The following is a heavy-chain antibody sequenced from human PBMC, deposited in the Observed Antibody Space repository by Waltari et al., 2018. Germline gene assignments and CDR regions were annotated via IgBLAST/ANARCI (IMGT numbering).Heavy chain of an antibody. J-gene: IGHJ4*02. CDR1: AFTFSDST. CDR3: TSTPLAGY. V-gene: IGHV3-73*01. Sequence: EVQLVESGGGWVQPGGSMQVSCAASAFTFSDSTIYWVRQASGKGLEWVGRIRSKANSYATAYAASVKGRFTISRDDSKNTAYLQMNSLKTEDTAVYYCTSTPLAGYWGQGSLVTVSS. CDR2: IRSKANSYAT. D-gene: IGHD3-16*01.